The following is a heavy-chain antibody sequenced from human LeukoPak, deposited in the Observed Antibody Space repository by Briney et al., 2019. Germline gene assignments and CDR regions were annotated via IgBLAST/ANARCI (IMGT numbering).Heavy chain of an antibody. CDR2: ISSSSSYI. Sequence: GSLRLSCAASGFTFSSYSMNWVRQAPGKGLEWVSSISSSSSYIYYADSVKGRFTISRDNAKNSLYLQMNSLRAEDTAVYYCARLRAYCGGDCYSWGQGTLVIVSS. D-gene: IGHD2-21*02. J-gene: IGHJ4*02. CDR1: GFTFSSYS. CDR3: ARLRAYCGGDCYS. V-gene: IGHV3-21*01.